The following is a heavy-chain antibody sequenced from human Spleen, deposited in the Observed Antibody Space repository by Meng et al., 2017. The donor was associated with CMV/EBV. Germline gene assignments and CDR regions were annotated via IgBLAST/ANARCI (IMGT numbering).Heavy chain of an antibody. V-gene: IGHV3-20*04. Sequence: GESLKISCEASGFTVSRYWMSWVRQAPGKGLEWVSGINWNGGSTGYADSVKGRFTISRDNARNSLYLQMNSLRAEDTAVYYCARSWDGMDVWGQGTTVTVSS. CDR1: GFTVSRYW. J-gene: IGHJ6*02. CDR2: INWNGGST. CDR3: ARSWDGMDV. D-gene: IGHD1-26*01.